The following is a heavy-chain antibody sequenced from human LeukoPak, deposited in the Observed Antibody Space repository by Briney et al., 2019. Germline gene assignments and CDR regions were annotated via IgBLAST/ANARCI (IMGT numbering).Heavy chain of an antibody. V-gene: IGHV3-21*01. D-gene: IGHD3-22*01. J-gene: IGHJ4*02. Sequence: GGSLRLSCAASGFTFSSYSMNWVRQAPGKGLEWVSSITGSSTYIDYADSVKGRFTISRDNAKNALYLQMDSPRAEDTAVYYCARDHSSGRYFDFWGQGTLVAVSS. CDR2: ITGSSTYI. CDR3: ARDHSSGRYFDF. CDR1: GFTFSSYS.